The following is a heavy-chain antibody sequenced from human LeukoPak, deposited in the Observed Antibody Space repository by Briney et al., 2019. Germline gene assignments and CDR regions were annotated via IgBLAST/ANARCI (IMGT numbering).Heavy chain of an antibody. Sequence: KPSETLSLTCAVYGGSFSGYYWSWIRQPPGKGLEWIGEINHSGSTNYNPSLKSRVTISVDTSKNQFSLKLSSVTAADTAVYYCARNYYDSSGYQSHDYWGQGTLVTVSS. J-gene: IGHJ4*02. CDR3: ARNYYDSSGYQSHDY. D-gene: IGHD3-22*01. CDR1: GGSFSGYY. V-gene: IGHV4-34*01. CDR2: INHSGST.